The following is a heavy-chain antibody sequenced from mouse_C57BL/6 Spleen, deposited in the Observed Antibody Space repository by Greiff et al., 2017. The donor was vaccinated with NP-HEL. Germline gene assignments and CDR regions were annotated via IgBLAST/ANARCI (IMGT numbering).Heavy chain of an antibody. CDR1: GYTFTDYY. CDR3: ARYGNYEAMDY. D-gene: IGHD2-1*01. Sequence: EVQLQQSGPELVKPGASVKISCKASGYTFTDYYMNWVKQSHGKSLEWIGDINPKNGGTSYNQKFKGKATLTVDKSSSTAYMELRSLTSEDSAVYYCARYGNYEAMDYWGQGTSVTVSS. V-gene: IGHV1-26*01. J-gene: IGHJ4*01. CDR2: INPKNGGT.